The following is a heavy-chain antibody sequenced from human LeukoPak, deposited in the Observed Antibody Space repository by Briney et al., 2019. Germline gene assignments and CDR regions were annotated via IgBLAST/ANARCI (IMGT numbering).Heavy chain of an antibody. CDR2: IYYSGST. CDR3: ARYYARYSSSRGIWFDP. J-gene: IGHJ5*02. CDR1: GGSISSYY. V-gene: IGHV4-59*01. D-gene: IGHD6-13*01. Sequence: PSETLSLTCTVSGGSISSYYWSWIRQPPGKGLEWIGYIYYSGSTNYNPSLKSRVTISVDTSKNQFSLKLSSVTAADTAVYYCARYYARYSSSRGIWFDPWGQGTLVTASS.